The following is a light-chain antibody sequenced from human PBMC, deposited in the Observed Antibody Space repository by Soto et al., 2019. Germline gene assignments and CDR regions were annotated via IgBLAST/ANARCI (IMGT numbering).Light chain of an antibody. J-gene: IGKJ4*01. V-gene: IGKV3-15*01. CDR1: QSVSSN. CDR2: GAS. CDR3: QQYNNWPLT. Sequence: EIVMTQSPATLSVSPGERATLSCRASQSVSSNSAWYQQKPGQAPRLLIYGASTRATGIPARFSGSGSGTEFTLTISSLQSEDFAVSYCQQYNNWPLTFGGGTKVEIK.